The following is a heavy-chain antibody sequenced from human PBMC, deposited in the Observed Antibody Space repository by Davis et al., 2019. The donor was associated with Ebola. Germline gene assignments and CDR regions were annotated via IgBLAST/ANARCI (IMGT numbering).Heavy chain of an antibody. CDR1: GFIFRSYV. Sequence: GGSLRLSCAASGFIFRSYVMSWVRQAPGKGLEWVSVIYRDGRTYHADSVKGRFTISRDNSKNTVYLQMNSLRAEDTAVYYCTRHVSGDFWYFDLWGRGTLVTVSS. CDR3: TRHVSGDFWYFDL. V-gene: IGHV3-66*04. J-gene: IGHJ2*01. CDR2: IYRDGRT. D-gene: IGHD4-17*01.